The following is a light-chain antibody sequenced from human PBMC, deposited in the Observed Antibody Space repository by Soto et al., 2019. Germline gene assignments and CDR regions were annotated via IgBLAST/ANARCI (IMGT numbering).Light chain of an antibody. Sequence: DIQMTQSPSSLSASVGDRVTITCRASQSIDSYLNWYQQKPGKAPKLLIYAASTLQSGATSRFSGSGSGTDFTLTISSLQPEDFATYYCQQGYSTYTFGQGTKLEIK. CDR2: AAS. CDR1: QSIDSY. V-gene: IGKV1-39*01. J-gene: IGKJ2*01. CDR3: QQGYSTYT.